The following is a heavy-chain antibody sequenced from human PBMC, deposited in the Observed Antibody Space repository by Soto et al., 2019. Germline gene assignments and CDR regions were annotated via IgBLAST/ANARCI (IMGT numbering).Heavy chain of an antibody. Sequence: ASVKVSCKASGYTFTGYYMHWVRQATGQGLEWMGWINPNSGGTNYAQKFQGWVTMTRDTSISTAYMELSRLRSDDTAVYYCARALDYDFWSGATDAFDIWGQGTMVTVSS. CDR3: ARALDYDFWSGATDAFDI. D-gene: IGHD3-3*01. CDR1: GYTFTGYY. V-gene: IGHV1-2*04. J-gene: IGHJ3*02. CDR2: INPNSGGT.